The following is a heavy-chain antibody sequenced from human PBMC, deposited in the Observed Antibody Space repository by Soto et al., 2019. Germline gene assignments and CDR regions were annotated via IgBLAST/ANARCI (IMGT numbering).Heavy chain of an antibody. V-gene: IGHV4-61*01. Sequence: SETLSLTCTVSGGSVSSDSYYWSWIRQPPGKGLEWIGYIYYSGSTNYNPSLKSRVTISVDTSKNQFSLKLSSVTAADTAVYYCARTKYGGNSDYYYYYGMDVWGQGTTVTVSS. J-gene: IGHJ6*02. CDR1: GGSVSSDSYY. D-gene: IGHD2-21*02. CDR3: ARTKYGGNSDYYYYYGMDV. CDR2: IYYSGST.